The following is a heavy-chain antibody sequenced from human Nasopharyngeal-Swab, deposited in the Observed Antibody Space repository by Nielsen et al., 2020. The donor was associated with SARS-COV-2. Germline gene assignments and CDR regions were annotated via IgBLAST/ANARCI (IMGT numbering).Heavy chain of an antibody. Sequence: GGSLRLSCTASGFTVSSSYMSWVRQAPGKGLEWVSVIYSGGSTYYADSVKGRFTISRDNSKNTLYLKMNSLRAEDTAVYYCARDMLLGAGRAYYYYMDVWGKGTTVTVSS. CDR1: GFTVSSSY. CDR2: IYSGGST. V-gene: IGHV3-53*01. CDR3: ARDMLLGAGRAYYYYMDV. D-gene: IGHD3-10*01. J-gene: IGHJ6*03.